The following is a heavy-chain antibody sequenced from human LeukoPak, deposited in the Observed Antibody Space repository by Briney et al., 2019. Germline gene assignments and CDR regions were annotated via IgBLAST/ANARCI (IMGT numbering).Heavy chain of an antibody. Sequence: GGTLRLSCAASGFTFSSYGMSWVRQAPGKGLEWVSAISGSGGSTYYADSVKGRFTISRDNSKNTLYLQMNSLRAEATAVYYCSNPHRFVSSSGYFDYWGQGTLVTVSS. V-gene: IGHV3-23*01. D-gene: IGHD3-22*01. CDR3: SNPHRFVSSSGYFDY. J-gene: IGHJ4*02. CDR2: ISGSGGST. CDR1: GFTFSSYG.